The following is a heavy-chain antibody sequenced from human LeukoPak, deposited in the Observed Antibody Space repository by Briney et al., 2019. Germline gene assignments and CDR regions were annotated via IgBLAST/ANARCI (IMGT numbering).Heavy chain of an antibody. CDR2: FHHSGTT. CDR3: ARSRNNWNHS. CDR1: GDSFSSDWF. V-gene: IGHV4-38-2*02. D-gene: IGHD1-14*01. J-gene: IGHJ5*01. Sequence: SETLSLTCIVSGDSFSSDWFWVWIRPPPGKGLEWIGSFHHSGTTYYNPSLKSRVTLSIDTSKNHFSLKLSSVTAADTALYSCARSRNNWNHSWGQGTLVTVSS.